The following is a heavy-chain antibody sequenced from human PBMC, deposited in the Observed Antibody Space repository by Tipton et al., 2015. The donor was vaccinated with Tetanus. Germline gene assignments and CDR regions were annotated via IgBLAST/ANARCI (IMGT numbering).Heavy chain of an antibody. CDR2: ISGSGGST. J-gene: IGHJ4*02. D-gene: IGHD5-18*01. CDR3: AKKGDYSYGYPIDY. Sequence: SLRLSCAASGFTFSSYAMSWVRQAPGKGLEWVSAISGSGGSTYYADSVKGRFTISRDNSKNTLYLQMNSLRAEDTAVYYCAKKGDYSYGYPIDYWGQGTLVTVSS. V-gene: IGHV3-23*01. CDR1: GFTFSSYA.